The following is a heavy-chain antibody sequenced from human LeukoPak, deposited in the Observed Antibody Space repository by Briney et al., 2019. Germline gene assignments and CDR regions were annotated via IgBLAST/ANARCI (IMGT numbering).Heavy chain of an antibody. J-gene: IGHJ6*03. Sequence: GGSLRLSCAASGFTFSSYGMHWVRQAPGKGLEWVAVIWDDGSNNYYADSVKGRFTISRDNSKNTLYLQMNSLRAEDTAVYYCAKDYGGYMDVWGKGTTVTVSS. CDR2: IWDDGSNN. V-gene: IGHV3-33*06. CDR3: AKDYGGYMDV. D-gene: IGHD4-23*01. CDR1: GFTFSSYG.